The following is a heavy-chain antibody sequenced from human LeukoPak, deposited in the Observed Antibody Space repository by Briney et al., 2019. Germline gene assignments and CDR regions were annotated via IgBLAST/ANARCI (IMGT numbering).Heavy chain of an antibody. CDR3: ARDREGLLLWFGELAY. CDR1: GFTFDEYG. CDR2: INWNSGSK. Sequence: SGGSLRLSCEASGFTFDEYGMSWVRQAAGTRLKWVSAINWNSGSKTYADSVKGRFTISRDNAKNSLYLQMNSLRAEDTGIYYCARDREGLLLWFGELAYWGQGALVTVSS. D-gene: IGHD3-10*01. V-gene: IGHV3-20*04. J-gene: IGHJ4*02.